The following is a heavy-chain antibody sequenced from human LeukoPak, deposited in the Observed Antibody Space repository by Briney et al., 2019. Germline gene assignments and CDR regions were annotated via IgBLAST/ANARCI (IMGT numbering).Heavy chain of an antibody. CDR3: ARDRNYYDPGAFDI. D-gene: IGHD3-22*01. CDR1: GFTFSSYS. J-gene: IGHJ3*02. V-gene: IGHV3-21*01. CDR2: ISSSSSYI. Sequence: GGSLRLSCAASGFTFSSYSMNWVRQAPGKGLEWDSSISSSSSYIYYADSVKGRFTISRDNAKNSLYLQMNSLRAGDTAVYYCARDRNYYDPGAFDIWGQGTMVTVSS.